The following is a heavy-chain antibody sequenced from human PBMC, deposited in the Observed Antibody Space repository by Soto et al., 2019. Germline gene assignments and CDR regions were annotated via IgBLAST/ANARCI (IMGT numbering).Heavy chain of an antibody. Sequence: GGSLRLSFAASGFTVNTTYLTWVRPAPGKGLKWVSVLYPNGRAFYADSVKGRFIISTDNSKNSVYLQMSSLRAEDTAIYYCARXLCREYDETRYYLHLDYWGQGTLVTVSS. D-gene: IGHD2-2*01. V-gene: IGHV3-53*01. CDR2: LYPNGRA. J-gene: IGHJ4*02. CDR1: GFTVNTTY. CDR3: ARXLCREYDETRYYLHLDY.